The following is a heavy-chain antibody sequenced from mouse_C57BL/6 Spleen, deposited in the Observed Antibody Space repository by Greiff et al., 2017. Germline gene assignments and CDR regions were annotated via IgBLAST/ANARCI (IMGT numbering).Heavy chain of an antibody. J-gene: IGHJ3*01. CDR2: IHPNSGST. CDR1: GYTFTSYW. V-gene: IGHV1-64*01. CDR3: ATTVLAGNPWFAY. D-gene: IGHD1-1*01. Sequence: VQLQQPGAELVKPGASVKLSCKASGYTFTSYWMHWVKQRPGQGLEWIGMIHPNSGSTNYNEKFKSKGTLTVDKSSSTAYMQLGSLTSEDSTVYYCATTVLAGNPWFAYWGQGTLVTVSA.